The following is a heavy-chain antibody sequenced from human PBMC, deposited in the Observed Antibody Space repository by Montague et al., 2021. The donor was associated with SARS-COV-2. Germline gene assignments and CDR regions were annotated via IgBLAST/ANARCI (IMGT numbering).Heavy chain of an antibody. CDR1: GGSISSHNYY. J-gene: IGHJ3*02. Sequence: SETLSLTSTVSGGSISSHNYYWDWIRQPPGKGLEWIGSIYVSGSTYSXPCLKTRATISVDTSKNHFSLKLNSVTAADTAFYYCARRGHYHLPVAPPIGGFDMWGQGTMVTVSS. CDR2: IYVSGST. CDR3: ARRGHYHLPVAPPIGGFDM. D-gene: IGHD4-17*01. V-gene: IGHV4-39*02.